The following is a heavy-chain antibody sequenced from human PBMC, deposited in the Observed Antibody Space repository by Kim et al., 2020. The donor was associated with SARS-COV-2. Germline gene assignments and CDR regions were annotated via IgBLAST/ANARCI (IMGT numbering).Heavy chain of an antibody. D-gene: IGHD4-17*01. Sequence: ASVKVSCKASGYTFTSYYMHWVRQAPGQGLEWMGIINPSGGSTSYAQKFQGRVTMTRDTSTSTVYMELSSLRSEDTAVYYCARAFYGDHYYYYGMDVWGQGTTVTVSS. CDR2: INPSGGST. J-gene: IGHJ6*02. CDR3: ARAFYGDHYYYYGMDV. V-gene: IGHV1-46*01. CDR1: GYTFTSYY.